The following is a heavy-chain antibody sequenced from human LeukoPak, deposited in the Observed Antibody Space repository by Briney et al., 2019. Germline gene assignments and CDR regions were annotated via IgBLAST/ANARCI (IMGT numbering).Heavy chain of an antibody. V-gene: IGHV3-23*01. CDR3: ATTVGYCSSTSCSRFRYFDY. Sequence: PGGSLRLSCAASGFTFRSYAMSWVRQAPGKGLEWVSAISGSGGSADYADAVKGRFTISRDNSKNTLSLQMNSLRAEDTAVYYCATTVGYCSSTSCSRFRYFDYWGQGTLVTVSS. J-gene: IGHJ4*02. CDR1: GFTFRSYA. D-gene: IGHD2-2*01. CDR2: ISGSGGSA.